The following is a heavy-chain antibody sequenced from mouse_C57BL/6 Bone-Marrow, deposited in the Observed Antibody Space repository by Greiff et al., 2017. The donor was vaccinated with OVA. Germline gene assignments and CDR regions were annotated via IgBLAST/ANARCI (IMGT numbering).Heavy chain of an antibody. CDR3: ARDGTSPFAY. CDR2: INPSTGGT. V-gene: IGHV1-42*01. J-gene: IGHJ3*01. Sequence: VQLQQPGPELVKPGASVKISCKASGYSFTGYYMNWVKQSPEKSLEWIGEINPSTGGTTYNQKFKAKATLTVDKSSSTAYMQLKSLTSEDSAVYYCARDGTSPFAYWGQGTLVTVSA. D-gene: IGHD4-1*01. CDR1: GYSFTGYY.